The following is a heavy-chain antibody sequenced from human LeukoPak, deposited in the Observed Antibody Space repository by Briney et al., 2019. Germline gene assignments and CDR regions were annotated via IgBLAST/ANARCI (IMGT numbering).Heavy chain of an antibody. J-gene: IGHJ4*02. CDR1: GGSISSGGFH. Sequence: PSETLSLTCTVSGGSISSGGFHLSWIRQPPGKGLEWIGYIYYSGSSYYNPSLKSRLTMSVDTSKSQFSLKLSSVAAADTAVYFSARGRDYSDYWGQGTLVAVSS. CDR3: ARGRDYSDY. V-gene: IGHV4-31*03. CDR2: IYYSGSS.